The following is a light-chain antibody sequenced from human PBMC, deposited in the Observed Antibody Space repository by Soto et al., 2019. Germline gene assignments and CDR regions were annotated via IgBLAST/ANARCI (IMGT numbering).Light chain of an antibody. CDR3: QQYYVWPERT. CDR2: GAF. V-gene: IGKV3-15*01. J-gene: IGKJ1*01. CDR1: QSISSN. Sequence: RLPPPCLSLSPNYISTLSFRASQSISSNLAWYQQKPGQAPRRLIYGAFTRATAITANFSSSGSGTEFTLTISSLQSEDFAVYYCQQYYVWPERTFGQGTKVDIK.